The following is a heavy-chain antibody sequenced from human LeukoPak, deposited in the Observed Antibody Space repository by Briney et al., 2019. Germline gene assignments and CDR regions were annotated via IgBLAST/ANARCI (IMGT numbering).Heavy chain of an antibody. CDR2: IYHSGSI. CDR3: ARGRGNWFDP. V-gene: IGHV4-38-2*01. J-gene: IGHJ5*02. Sequence: SETLSLTCAVSGYSISSGYYWGWIRQPPGKGLEWIGSIYHSGSIYYNPSLKSRLTISVDTSKNQFSLKLSSVTAADTAVYYCARGRGNWFDPWGQRTLVTVSS. CDR1: GYSISSGYY.